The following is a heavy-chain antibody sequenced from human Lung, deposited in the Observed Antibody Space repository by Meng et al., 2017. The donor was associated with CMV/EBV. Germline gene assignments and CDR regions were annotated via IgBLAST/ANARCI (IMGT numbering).Heavy chain of an antibody. CDR3: ARDFDFWSGYYRPLGY. V-gene: IGHV1-18*01. D-gene: IGHD3-3*01. CDR2: ISVYSGNT. CDR1: GYTFTTFD. Sequence: QVQPCQSGHELKKPGASLKVSCKASGYTFTTFDINWLRQAPGQGLEWMGWISVYSGNTNYAQKFQGIVTMTTDRSTSTVYMDLTSLRSDDTAVYYCARDFDFWSGYYRPLGYWGQGTLVTVSS. J-gene: IGHJ4*02.